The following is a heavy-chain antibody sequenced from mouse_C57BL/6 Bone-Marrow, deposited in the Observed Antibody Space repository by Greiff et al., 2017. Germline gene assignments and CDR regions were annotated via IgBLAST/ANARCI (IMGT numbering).Heavy chain of an antibody. CDR1: GFTFSDYG. J-gene: IGHJ4*01. CDR2: ISNLAYSI. CDR3: ARQGTGYYAMDY. V-gene: IGHV5-15*01. D-gene: IGHD4-1*01. Sequence: EVHLVESGGGLVQPGGSLKLSCAASGFTFSDYGMAWVRQAPRTGPEWVAFISNLAYSIYYADTVTGRFTISRENAKNTLYLEMSSLRSEDTAMYYCARQGTGYYAMDYWGQGTSVTVSS.